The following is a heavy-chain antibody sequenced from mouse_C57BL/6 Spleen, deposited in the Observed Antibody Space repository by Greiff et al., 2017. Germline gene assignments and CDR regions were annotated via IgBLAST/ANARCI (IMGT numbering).Heavy chain of an antibody. D-gene: IGHD1-1*01. CDR1: GYTFTSYW. CDR3: ARRGDFYYGSSAYFDV. Sequence: VQLQQPGAELVKPGASVKLSCKASGYTFTSYWMHWVKQRPGQGLEWIGMIHPNSGSTNYNEKFKSKATLTVDKSSSTAYMQLSSLTSEDSAVYYCARRGDFYYGSSAYFDVWGTGTTVTVSS. V-gene: IGHV1-64*01. J-gene: IGHJ1*03. CDR2: IHPNSGST.